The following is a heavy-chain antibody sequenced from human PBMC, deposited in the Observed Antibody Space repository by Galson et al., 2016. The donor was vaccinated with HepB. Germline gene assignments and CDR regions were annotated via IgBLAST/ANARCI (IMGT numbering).Heavy chain of an antibody. CDR3: VTELYGWGGFDMYY. CDR1: GFTFPLAW. Sequence: SLRLSCAASGFTFPLAWMSWVRQAPGKGLEWVGRIKSEYYGATTDYAAPVKGRFTISRDDSKNTLYLQANSLKTEDTATYYCVTELYGWGGFDMYYWGQGTLVTVSA. CDR2: IKSEYYGATT. V-gene: IGHV3-15*07. D-gene: IGHD3-10*01. J-gene: IGHJ4*02.